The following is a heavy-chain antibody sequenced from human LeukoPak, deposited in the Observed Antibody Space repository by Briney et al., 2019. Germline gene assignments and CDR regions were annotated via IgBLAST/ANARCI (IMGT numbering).Heavy chain of an antibody. Sequence: PGGSLRLSCAASGFTFSNAWMSWVRQAPGKGLERVGRIKSKTDGGTTDYAAPGKGRFTISRDDSKNTLYLQMNSLKTEDTAVYYCARDPSEKYNAFDYWGQGTLVTVSS. CDR2: IKSKTDGGTT. D-gene: IGHD1-1*01. J-gene: IGHJ4*02. V-gene: IGHV3-15*01. CDR1: GFTFSNAW. CDR3: ARDPSEKYNAFDY.